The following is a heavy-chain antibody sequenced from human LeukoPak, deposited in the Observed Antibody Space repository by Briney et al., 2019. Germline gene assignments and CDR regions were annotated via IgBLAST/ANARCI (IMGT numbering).Heavy chain of an antibody. D-gene: IGHD6-19*01. CDR2: IYTSGST. V-gene: IGHV4-61*02. CDR1: GGSISSGSYY. J-gene: IGHJ4*02. CDR3: ARQRHSSGRRFDY. Sequence: SERLSLTCTVSGGSISSGSYYSSWIRQPAGKGLEWIGRIYTSGSTNYNPSLKSRVTISVDASKNQFSLKLSSVTAADTAVYYCARQRHSSGRRFDYWGQGTLVTVSS.